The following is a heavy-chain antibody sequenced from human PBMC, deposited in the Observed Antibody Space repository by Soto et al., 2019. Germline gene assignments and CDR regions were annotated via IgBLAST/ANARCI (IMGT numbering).Heavy chain of an antibody. CDR1: GYTFTSYD. V-gene: IGHV1-8*01. CDR3: ARGSSGWYDP. Sequence: QVQLEQSGAEVKKPGASVKVSCKASGYTFTSYDINWVRQATGQGLEWMGWMTPNSGDTVYAQKFQXXVXMXTNTSISTTYMELSSLTSEDTAVYYCARGSSGWYDPWGQGTLVTVSS. J-gene: IGHJ5*02. D-gene: IGHD6-19*01. CDR2: MTPNSGDT.